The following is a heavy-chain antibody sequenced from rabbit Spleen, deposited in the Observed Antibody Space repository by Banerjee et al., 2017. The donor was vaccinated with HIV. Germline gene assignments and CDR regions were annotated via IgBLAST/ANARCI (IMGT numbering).Heavy chain of an antibody. D-gene: IGHD4-2*01. CDR2: INAITGKA. CDR1: GVSFNDKDV. V-gene: IGHV1S45*01. CDR3: ARDPRYVDVAGVGPTNL. Sequence: QEQLEESGGDLVKPEGSLTLTCKASGVSFNDKDVMCWVRQAPGKGLEWIACINAITGKAVYASWAKGRFTFSKTSSTTVTLQVTSLTAADTATYFCARDPRYVDVAGVGPTNLWGPGTLVTVS. J-gene: IGHJ4*01.